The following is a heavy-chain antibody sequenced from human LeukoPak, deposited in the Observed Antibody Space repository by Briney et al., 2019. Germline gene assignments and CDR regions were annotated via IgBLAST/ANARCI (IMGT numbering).Heavy chain of an antibody. CDR3: AKDGGEYYDILTGYYPRLYYMDV. CDR1: GFTFSNYW. CDR2: IKRDGSEK. J-gene: IGHJ6*03. V-gene: IGHV3-7*03. D-gene: IGHD3-9*01. Sequence: GGSLRLSCAASGFTFSNYWMNWVRQAPGKGLEWVASIKRDGSEKHFVGSVKGRFTISRDNSKNTLYLQMNSLRAEDTAVYYCAKDGGEYYDILTGYYPRLYYMDVWGKGTTVTISS.